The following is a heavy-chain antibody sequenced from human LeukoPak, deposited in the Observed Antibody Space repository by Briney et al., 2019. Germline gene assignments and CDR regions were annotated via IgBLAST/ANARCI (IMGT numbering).Heavy chain of an antibody. Sequence: ASVKVSCKASGYTFTSYYMHWVRQAPGQGLEWMGIINPSGGSTSYAQKFQGRVTMTRDTSTSTVYMELSSLRSGDTAVYYCARRAADLITFDYWGQGTLVTVSS. V-gene: IGHV1-46*01. CDR2: INPSGGST. D-gene: IGHD6-13*01. CDR3: ARRAADLITFDY. CDR1: GYTFTSYY. J-gene: IGHJ4*02.